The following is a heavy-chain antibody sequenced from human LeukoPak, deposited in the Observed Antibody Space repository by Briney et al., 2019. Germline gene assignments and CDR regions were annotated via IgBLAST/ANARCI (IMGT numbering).Heavy chain of an antibody. J-gene: IGHJ3*02. CDR3: ARDRGDAFDI. V-gene: IGHV4-59*01. CDR2: IYYSGST. Sequence: SETLSLTCTVSGGSISSYYWSWIRQPPGKGLEWIGYIYYSGSTNYNPSLKSRVTISVDTSKNQFSLKLSSVTAADTAVYYCARDRGDAFDIWGQGTMVTLSS. CDR1: GGSISSYY. D-gene: IGHD3-10*01.